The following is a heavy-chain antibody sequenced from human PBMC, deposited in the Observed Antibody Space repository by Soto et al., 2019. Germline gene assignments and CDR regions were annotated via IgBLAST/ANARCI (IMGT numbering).Heavy chain of an antibody. V-gene: IGHV1-18*04. D-gene: IGHD3-22*01. J-gene: IGHJ4*02. CDR3: ARDWSRYYDNSGLIWFY. Sequence: ASVNVSCKSSGYTFRSYCMSWVRRAPGQGLEWVGWISAYNGDTHYAPKFQDRITLTTETSTDTAYMELRSLRLDDTAVYYCARDWSRYYDNSGLIWFYWGQGSLVTVSS. CDR2: ISAYNGDT. CDR1: GYTFRSYC.